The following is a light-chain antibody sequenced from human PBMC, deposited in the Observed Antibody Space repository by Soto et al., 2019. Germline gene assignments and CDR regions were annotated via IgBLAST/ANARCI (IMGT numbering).Light chain of an antibody. CDR3: QTWGTGML. V-gene: IGLV4-69*01. CDR2: LNSDGSH. CDR1: SGHSSYA. Sequence: QLVLTQSPSASASLGASVKLTCTLSSGHSSYAIAWHQQQPEKGPRYLMKLNSDGSHSKGDGIPDRFSGSSSGAERHLTISSLQSEDEADYYCQTWGTGMLFGGGTKVTVL. J-gene: IGLJ2*01.